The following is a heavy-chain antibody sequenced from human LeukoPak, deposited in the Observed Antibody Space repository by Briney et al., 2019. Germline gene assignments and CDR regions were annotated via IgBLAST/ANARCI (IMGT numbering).Heavy chain of an antibody. CDR2: ISYDGSNK. CDR1: GSTFSSYA. Sequence: GGSLRLSCAASGSTFSSYAMHWVRQAPCKGLEWVAVISYDGSNKYYADSVMGRFTISRDNSKNTLYLQMNSLRAEDTAVYYCARVAGGSGSYVPFDYWGQGTLVTVSS. CDR3: ARVAGGSGSYVPFDY. J-gene: IGHJ4*02. D-gene: IGHD1-26*01. V-gene: IGHV3-30-3*01.